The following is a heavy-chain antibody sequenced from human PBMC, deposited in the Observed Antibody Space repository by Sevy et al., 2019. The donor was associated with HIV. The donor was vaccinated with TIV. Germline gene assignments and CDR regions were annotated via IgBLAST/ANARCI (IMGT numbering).Heavy chain of an antibody. Sequence: GGSLRISCTSSGFTFGDYAMSWFRQAPGKGLEWVAFIRRNSHEPYGGTTEYAASVKGRFTISRDDSKSIAYLQMNSLKTEDTAVSYCTRPLATADTPEYFFDYWGQGILVTVSS. V-gene: IGHV3-49*03. J-gene: IGHJ4*02. D-gene: IGHD5-12*01. CDR2: IRRNSHEPYGGTT. CDR3: TRPLATADTPEYFFDY. CDR1: GFTFGDYA.